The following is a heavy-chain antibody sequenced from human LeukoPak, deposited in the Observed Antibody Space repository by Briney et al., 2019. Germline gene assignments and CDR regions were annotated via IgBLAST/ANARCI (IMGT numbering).Heavy chain of an antibody. CDR1: GGSISSGSYY. V-gene: IGHV4-61*02. J-gene: IGHJ4*02. CDR2: IYTSGST. CDR3: ARGHTDY. Sequence: PSETLSLTCTVSGGSISSGSYYWSWIRQPAGKGLEWIGRIYTSGSTNYNPSLKSRVTISVDKSKNQFSLKLSSVTAADTAVYYCARGHTDYWGQGTLVTVSS.